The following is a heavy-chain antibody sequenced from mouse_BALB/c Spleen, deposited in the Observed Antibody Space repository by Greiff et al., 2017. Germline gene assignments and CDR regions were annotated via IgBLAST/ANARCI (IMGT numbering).Heavy chain of an antibody. CDR2: IYPGNVNT. CDR3: TRREDYRYEGPWFAY. D-gene: IGHD2-14*01. Sequence: QVQLKESGPELVKPGASVRISCKASGYTFTSYYIHWVKQRPGQGLEWIGWIYPGNVNTKYNEKFKGKATLTADKSSSTAYMQLSSLTSEDSAVYYCTRREDYRYEGPWFAYWGQGTLVTVSA. V-gene: IGHV1S56*01. CDR1: GYTFTSYY. J-gene: IGHJ3*01.